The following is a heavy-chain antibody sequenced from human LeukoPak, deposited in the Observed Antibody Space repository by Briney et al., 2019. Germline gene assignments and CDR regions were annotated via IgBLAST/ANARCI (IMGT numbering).Heavy chain of an antibody. CDR3: AKSSGGLFDY. V-gene: IGHV3-23*01. J-gene: IGHJ4*02. Sequence: GGSLRLSCAASGFTFSTYGMSWVRQAPGKGLEWVSSIPASGAGAFYADSVKGRFTMSRDNSKNTLYLQMNSLRAEDSAVYYCAKSSGGLFDYWGQGTLVTVSS. CDR1: GFTFSTYG. CDR2: IPASGAGA. D-gene: IGHD2-15*01.